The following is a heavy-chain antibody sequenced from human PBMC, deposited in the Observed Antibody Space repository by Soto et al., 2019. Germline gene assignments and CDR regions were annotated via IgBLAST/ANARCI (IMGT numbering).Heavy chain of an antibody. CDR2: IYYSGST. J-gene: IGHJ3*02. CDR3: ARRYSSAFDI. CDR1: GGSFSGYY. Sequence: SETLSLTCVVYGGSFSGYYWSWIRQPPGKGLEWIGYIYYSGSTNYNPSLKSRVTISVDTSKNQFSLKLSSVTAADTAVYYCARRYSSAFDIWGQGTMVTVSS. V-gene: IGHV4-59*08. D-gene: IGHD6-13*01.